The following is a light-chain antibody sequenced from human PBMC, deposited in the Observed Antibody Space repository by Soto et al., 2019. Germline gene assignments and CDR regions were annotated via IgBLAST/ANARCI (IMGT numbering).Light chain of an antibody. CDR3: QQYNTYEGT. CDR1: QNINKW. CDR2: DAS. J-gene: IGKJ1*01. Sequence: DNQMTQSPSTLSAFVGDRVTITCRASQNINKWLAWYHQKPGKAPKILIYDASTLESGVPSRFSGSGSGTEFTLNISSLQPDDLGSYDCQQYNTYEGTVGQGTKVEIK. V-gene: IGKV1-5*01.